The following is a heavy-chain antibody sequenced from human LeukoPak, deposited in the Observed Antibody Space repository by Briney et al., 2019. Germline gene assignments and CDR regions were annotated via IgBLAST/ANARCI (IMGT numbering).Heavy chain of an antibody. V-gene: IGHV4-39*01. CDR3: ARHDYDFWSRYYSRGRNWFDP. CDR2: IYYSGST. D-gene: IGHD3-3*01. Sequence: SETLSLTYTVSGGSISSSSYYWGWIRQPPGKGLEWIGSIYYSGSTYYNPSLKSRVTISVDPSKNQFSLKLSSVTAADTAVYYCARHDYDFWSRYYSRGRNWFDPWGQGTLVTVSS. CDR1: GGSISSSSYY. J-gene: IGHJ5*02.